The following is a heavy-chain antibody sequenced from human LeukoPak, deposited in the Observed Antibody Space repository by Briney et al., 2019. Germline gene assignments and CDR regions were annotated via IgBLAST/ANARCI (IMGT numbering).Heavy chain of an antibody. CDR1: GGSISSSSYY. D-gene: IGHD6-6*01. Sequence: SETLSLTCTVSGGSISSSSYYWGWIRQPPGKGLEWIGSIYYSGSTYYNPSLKSRVTISVDTSKNQFSLKLSSVTAADTAVYYCARDNADSSSSERADYFDYWGQGTLVTVSS. J-gene: IGHJ4*02. CDR2: IYYSGST. V-gene: IGHV4-39*07. CDR3: ARDNADSSSSERADYFDY.